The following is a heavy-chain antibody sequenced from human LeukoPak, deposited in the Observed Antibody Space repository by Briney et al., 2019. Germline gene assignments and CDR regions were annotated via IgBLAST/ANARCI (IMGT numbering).Heavy chain of an antibody. Sequence: GGSLRLSCAASGFTFSSYWMHWVRQAPGKGLVWVSRIDSDGSRISHGDFVRGRFTISRDNAKNSLYLQMDSLRPEDTALYYCAKVDCSSVSCFRFFDSWGQGSLVTVSS. CDR3: AKVDCSSVSCFRFFDS. V-gene: IGHV3-74*01. CDR2: IDSDGSRI. CDR1: GFTFSSYW. J-gene: IGHJ4*02. D-gene: IGHD3-9*01.